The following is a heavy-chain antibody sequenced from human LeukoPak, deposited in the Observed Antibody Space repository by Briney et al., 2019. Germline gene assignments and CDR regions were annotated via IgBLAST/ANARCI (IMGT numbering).Heavy chain of an antibody. CDR2: IYYSGST. Sequence: SETLSLTCTVSGGSISSYYWSWIRQPPGKGLEWIGYIYYSGSTNYNPSLKSRVTISVDTSKHQFSLNLSSVTAADTAVYYCARGDAYNLFDYWGQGTLVTVSS. D-gene: IGHD5-24*01. CDR3: ARGDAYNLFDY. CDR1: GGSISSYY. V-gene: IGHV4-59*08. J-gene: IGHJ4*02.